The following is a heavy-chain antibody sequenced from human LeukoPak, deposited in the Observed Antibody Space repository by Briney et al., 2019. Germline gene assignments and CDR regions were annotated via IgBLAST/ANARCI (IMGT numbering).Heavy chain of an antibody. CDR2: ISAYNGNT. D-gene: IGHD4-4*01. V-gene: IGHV1-18*01. CDR3: ANLQYTC. J-gene: IGHJ4*02. Sequence: ASVKVSCKASGYTFTSYGISWVRQAPGQGLEWMGWISAYNGNTNYAQKFQGRVTITADKSASTAYMELSSLRSEDTAVYYCANLQYTCWGQGTLVTVSS. CDR1: GYTFTSYG.